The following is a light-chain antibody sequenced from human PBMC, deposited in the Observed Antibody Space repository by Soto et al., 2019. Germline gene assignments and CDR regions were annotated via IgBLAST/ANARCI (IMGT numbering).Light chain of an antibody. CDR2: GAS. CDR1: QSVGSVY. CDR3: QQYNNWPRT. J-gene: IGKJ1*01. V-gene: IGKV3-20*01. Sequence: DIVLTQSPGTLSLSPGERATLSCRASQSVGSVYLAWYQQKPGQAPRLLIHGASNRASGIPDRFSGSGSGTDFTLTINSLQSEDFAVYYCQQYNNWPRTFGQGTKVEIK.